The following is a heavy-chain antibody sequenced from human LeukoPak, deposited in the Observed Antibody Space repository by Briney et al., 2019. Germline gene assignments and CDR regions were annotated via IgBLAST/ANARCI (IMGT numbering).Heavy chain of an antibody. V-gene: IGHV3-66*01. CDR2: LYSGGNT. J-gene: IGHJ4*02. CDR1: GLTVSNNY. CDR3: ATEFLMGAIDS. D-gene: IGHD1-26*01. Sequence: GGSLRLSCAASGLTVSNNYMTWVRQAPGKGLEWVSGLYSGGNTYYADSVKGRFTISRDNSKNILYLQMNSLRADDTAVYYCATEFLMGAIDSWGQGGLVAVSS.